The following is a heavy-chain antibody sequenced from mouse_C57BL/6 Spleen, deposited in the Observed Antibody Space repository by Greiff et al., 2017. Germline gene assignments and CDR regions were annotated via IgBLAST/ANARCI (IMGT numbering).Heavy chain of an antibody. V-gene: IGHV1-82*01. CDR1: GYAFSRSW. J-gene: IGHJ4*01. Sequence: VQLQQSGPELVKPGASVKISCKASGYAFSRSWMNWVKQRPGKGLGGIGRIYPGDGDPNYNGKFKGKATLAADKSSSAAYMQLSSLTSEDSAVYFCAGDKDAMDYWGQGTSVTVSS. CDR2: IYPGDGDP. CDR3: AGDKDAMDY.